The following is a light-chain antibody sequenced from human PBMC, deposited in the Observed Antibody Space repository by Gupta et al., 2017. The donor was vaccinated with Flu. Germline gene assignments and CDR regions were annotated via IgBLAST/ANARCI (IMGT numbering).Light chain of an antibody. CDR3: QQCYENSYT. V-gene: IGKV1-33*01. J-gene: IGKJ2*01. Sequence: PSSLSSSVGDRVTITCQASQDINIYLNWYQQKPGKPPMLLIYDASTLETGVPSKFSGSGSGTDFSFTITSLQPEDIAVDYCQQCYENSYTFGQGTKLEVK. CDR1: QDINIY. CDR2: DAS.